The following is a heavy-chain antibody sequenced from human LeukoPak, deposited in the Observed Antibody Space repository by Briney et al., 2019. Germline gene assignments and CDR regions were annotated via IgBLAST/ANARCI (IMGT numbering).Heavy chain of an antibody. CDR1: GFTFSSYE. V-gene: IGHV3-48*03. CDR2: ISNSASST. J-gene: IGHJ6*03. Sequence: PGGSLRLSCLASGFTFSSYEMNWVCQAPGKGLEWVSFISNSASSTYYADSVKGRFTISRDNAKNSLYLQMNSLKAEDTAVYYCARELITLVGGVWYYNMDVWGIGTTVTISS. CDR3: ARELITLVGGVWYYNMDV. D-gene: IGHD3-10*01.